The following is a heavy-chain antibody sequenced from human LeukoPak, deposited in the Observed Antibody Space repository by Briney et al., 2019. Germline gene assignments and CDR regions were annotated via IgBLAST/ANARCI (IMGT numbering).Heavy chain of an antibody. D-gene: IGHD3-3*01. CDR2: IYHGGRT. Sequence: SQTLSLTCAVSGASIDAAGYSWNWIRQAPGKDLEWIGNIYHGGRTSYKSSLKSRVTISVDTSKNHFSLKLTSVTAADTAVYYCARGDDFWSGYRFDYWGQGTLVTVSS. J-gene: IGHJ4*02. V-gene: IGHV4-30-2*01. CDR3: ARGDDFWSGYRFDY. CDR1: GASIDAAGYS.